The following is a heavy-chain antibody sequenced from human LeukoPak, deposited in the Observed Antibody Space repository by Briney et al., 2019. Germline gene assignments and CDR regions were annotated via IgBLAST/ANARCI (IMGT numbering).Heavy chain of an antibody. CDR2: IYHSGST. D-gene: IGHD4-23*01. Sequence: PSETLSLTCAVSGGSISSSNWWSWVRQPPGKGLEWIGEIYHSGSTNYNPSLKCRVTISVDKSKNQFSLKLSSVTAADTAVYYCARDGKHTPTVVTPGTDAFDIWGQGTMVTVSS. CDR3: ARDGKHTPTVVTPGTDAFDI. J-gene: IGHJ3*02. V-gene: IGHV4-4*02. CDR1: GGSISSSNW.